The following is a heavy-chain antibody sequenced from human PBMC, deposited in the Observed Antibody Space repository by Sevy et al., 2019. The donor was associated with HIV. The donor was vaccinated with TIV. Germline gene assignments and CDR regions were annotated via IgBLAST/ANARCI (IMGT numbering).Heavy chain of an antibody. J-gene: IGHJ4*01. D-gene: IGHD3-10*02. CDR1: GFTFQTFG. Sequence: GGFLRLSCSAFGFTFQTFGMHWVRQAPGKGPEWLAVISYDGSSQNYTDSVKGRFTISRDNSKNLLFLQMNSLLPNDTAVYFCTKESLRGPYIRGDFDHWGHGTLVTVSS. V-gene: IGHV3-30*18. CDR2: ISYDGSSQ. CDR3: TKESLRGPYIRGDFDH.